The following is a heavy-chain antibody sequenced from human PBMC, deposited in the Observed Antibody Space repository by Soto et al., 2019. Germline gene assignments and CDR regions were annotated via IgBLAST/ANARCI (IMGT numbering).Heavy chain of an antibody. V-gene: IGHV3-23*01. D-gene: IGHD3-16*01. Sequence: LRLSCAASGFTFSSYAMGWVRQAPGKGLEWVSAISGSGESTYYADSVKGRFTISRDSSKNTVYLQMNSLRAEDTAVYFCAKEDRLTVQRYFQHWGQGTLVTVSS. CDR3: AKEDRLTVQRYFQH. CDR2: ISGSGEST. J-gene: IGHJ1*01. CDR1: GFTFSSYA.